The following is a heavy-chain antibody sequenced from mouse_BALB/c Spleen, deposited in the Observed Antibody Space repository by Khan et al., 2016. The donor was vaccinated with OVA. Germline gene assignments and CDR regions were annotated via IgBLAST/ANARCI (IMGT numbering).Heavy chain of an antibody. Sequence: VQLKESGPGLVAPSHSLSITCTISGFSLTNYGVHWVRQPPGKGLEWLVVIWSDGSATYNSALKSRLSISKDNSKNQVYIKMNSLQTDDTAMYYCARQPYYHYYIMDYWGQGTSVTVSA. D-gene: IGHD2-10*01. CDR2: IWSDGSA. CDR3: ARQPYYHYYIMDY. J-gene: IGHJ4*01. CDR1: GFSLTNYG. V-gene: IGHV2-6-1*01.